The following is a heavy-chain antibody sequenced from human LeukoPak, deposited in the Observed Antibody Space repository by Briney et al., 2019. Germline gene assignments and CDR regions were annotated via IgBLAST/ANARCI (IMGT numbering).Heavy chain of an antibody. V-gene: IGHV1-46*01. J-gene: IGHJ3*02. CDR1: GYTFTSYY. CDR3: ARSWIQLWHDAFDI. D-gene: IGHD5-18*01. Sequence: ASVKVSCKASGYTFTSYYMHWVRQAPGQGLEGMGIINPSGGSTSYAQKFHGRVTITRDTSTSTVYMELSSLRSEDTAVYYCARSWIQLWHDAFDIWGQGTIVTVSS. CDR2: INPSGGST.